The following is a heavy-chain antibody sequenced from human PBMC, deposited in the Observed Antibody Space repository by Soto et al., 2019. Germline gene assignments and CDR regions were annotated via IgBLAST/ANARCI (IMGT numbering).Heavy chain of an antibody. D-gene: IGHD2-15*01. CDR3: ARDLGRGYCSGGSCYPANDWFDP. V-gene: IGHV1-3*01. J-gene: IGHJ5*02. CDR2: INAGNGNT. Sequence: QVQLVQSGAEVKKPGASVKVSCKASGYTFTSYAMHWVRQAPGQRLEWMGWINAGNGNTKYSQKFQGRVTITRDTSASTAYMELSSLRSEDTAVYYCARDLGRGYCSGGSCYPANDWFDPWGQGTLVTVSS. CDR1: GYTFTSYA.